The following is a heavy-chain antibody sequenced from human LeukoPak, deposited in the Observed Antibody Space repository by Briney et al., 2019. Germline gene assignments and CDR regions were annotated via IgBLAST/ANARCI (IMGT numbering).Heavy chain of an antibody. D-gene: IGHD3-22*01. CDR1: GGSNSSHY. Sequence: PSETLSLTCTVSGGSNSSHYWSWIRQPPGKGLEWIGYIYYSGSTNYNPSLKSRVTISVDTSKNQFSLKLSSVTAADTAVYYCARDAYYYDSSGYYQKAFDIWGQGTMVTVSS. V-gene: IGHV4-59*11. J-gene: IGHJ3*02. CDR3: ARDAYYYDSSGYYQKAFDI. CDR2: IYYSGST.